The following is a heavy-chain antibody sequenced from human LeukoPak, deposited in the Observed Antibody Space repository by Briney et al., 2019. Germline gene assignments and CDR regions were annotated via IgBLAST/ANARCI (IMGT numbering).Heavy chain of an antibody. D-gene: IGHD6-13*01. CDR3: ARLGSIAAAGTPDY. J-gene: IGHJ4*02. V-gene: IGHV3-11*06. Sequence: GGSLRLSCTASGFTFSNYYMSWIRKAPGKGLGWVSYISTSSTYTNYADSMKGRFTISRDNAKNSLYLQMNSLRGEDTAVYYCARLGSIAAAGTPDYWGQGTLVTVSS. CDR2: ISTSSTYT. CDR1: GFTFSNYY.